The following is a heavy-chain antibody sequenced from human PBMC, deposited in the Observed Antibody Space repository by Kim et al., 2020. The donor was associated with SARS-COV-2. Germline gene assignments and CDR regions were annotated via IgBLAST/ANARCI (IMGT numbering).Heavy chain of an antibody. V-gene: IGHV1-69*01. Sequence: NDAQKFQGRVTITADESTSTAYMELSSLRSEDTAVHYCAREGGSSSPIDYWGQGTLVTVSS. J-gene: IGHJ4*02. CDR3: AREGGSSSPIDY. D-gene: IGHD6-13*01.